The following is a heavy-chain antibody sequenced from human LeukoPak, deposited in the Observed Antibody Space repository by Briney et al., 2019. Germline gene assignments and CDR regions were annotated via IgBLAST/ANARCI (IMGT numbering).Heavy chain of an antibody. V-gene: IGHV4-34*01. J-gene: IGHJ4*02. CDR3: AREAQSRITMIVVEYTFDY. CDR2: INHSGST. CDR1: AGSFSSYY. Sequence: PSETLPITCADYAGSFSSYYWSWIRQPPRRGVQWMGEINHSGSTNYNPSLKSRVTISVDTSKNQFSLKLSSVTAADTAVYYCAREAQSRITMIVVEYTFDYWGQGTLVTVSS. D-gene: IGHD3-22*01.